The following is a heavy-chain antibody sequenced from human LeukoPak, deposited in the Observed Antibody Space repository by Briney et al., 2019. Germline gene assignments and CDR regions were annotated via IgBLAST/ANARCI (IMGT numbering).Heavy chain of an antibody. Sequence: GGSLRLSCAASGFTFSIYNMSWVRQAPGKGLEWVSSITSSSSDIYYADSVKGRFTISRDNAKNSLYLQMNSLRVEDTAVYYCARDLYYFDNSGPTLDDYWGQGTRVTVSS. V-gene: IGHV3-21*01. CDR2: ITSSSSDI. CDR1: GFTFSIYN. CDR3: ARDLYYFDNSGPTLDDY. D-gene: IGHD3-22*01. J-gene: IGHJ4*02.